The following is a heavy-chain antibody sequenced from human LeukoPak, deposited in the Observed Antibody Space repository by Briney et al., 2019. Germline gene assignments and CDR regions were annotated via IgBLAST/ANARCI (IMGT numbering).Heavy chain of an antibody. D-gene: IGHD2-15*01. CDR3: ARDDGGYCSGGSCPRDDAFDI. CDR1: GFTFSSYG. Sequence: GGSLRLSCAASGFTFSSYGMHWVRQAPGKGLEWVAVISYDGSNKYYADSVKGRFTISRDNSKNTLYLQMNSLRAEDTAVYYCARDDGGYCSGGSCPRDDAFDIWGQGTMVTVSS. V-gene: IGHV3-30*03. CDR2: ISYDGSNK. J-gene: IGHJ3*02.